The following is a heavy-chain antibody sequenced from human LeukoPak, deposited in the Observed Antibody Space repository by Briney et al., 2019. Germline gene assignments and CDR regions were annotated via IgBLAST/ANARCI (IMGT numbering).Heavy chain of an antibody. V-gene: IGHV1-69*13. CDR2: IIPIFGTA. Sequence: ASVKVSCKASGGTFSSYAISWVRQAPGQGLEWMGGIIPIFGTANYAQKFQGRVTTTADESTSTAYMELSSLRSEDTAVYYCTASYGDLAPGRVFDYWGQGTLVTVSS. CDR3: TASYGDLAPGRVFDY. CDR1: GGTFSSYA. J-gene: IGHJ4*02. D-gene: IGHD4-17*01.